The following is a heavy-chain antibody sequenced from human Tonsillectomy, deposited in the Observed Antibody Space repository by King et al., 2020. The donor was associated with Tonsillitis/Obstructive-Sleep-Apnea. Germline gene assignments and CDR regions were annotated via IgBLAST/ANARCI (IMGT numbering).Heavy chain of an antibody. Sequence: VQLVESGGGLVQPGGSLRLSCAASGFNFSSYWMHWVRQAPGKGLVWVSHINSDVSSTSYANSGKGGFTISTDIATNTLYLRMNSLRAEDTAVYSCARTPPPTTVTTFDYWGQGTLVTVSS. J-gene: IGHJ4*02. CDR3: ARTPPPTTVTTFDY. CDR2: INSDVSST. D-gene: IGHD4-17*01. CDR1: GFNFSSYW. V-gene: IGHV3-74*01.